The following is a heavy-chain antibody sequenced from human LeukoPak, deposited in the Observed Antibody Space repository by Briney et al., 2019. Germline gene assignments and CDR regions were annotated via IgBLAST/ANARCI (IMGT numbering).Heavy chain of an antibody. CDR1: GYTFTGYS. Sequence: GASVKVSCKASGYTFTGYSVHWVRQAPGQGLEWMGWINPNSGGTKYAQKFQGRVTMTRDTSISTAYMELSRLRSDDTAVYYCAREGVVPAAKRAFDIWGQGTMVAVSS. CDR3: AREGVVPAAKRAFDI. CDR2: INPNSGGT. J-gene: IGHJ3*02. V-gene: IGHV1-2*02. D-gene: IGHD2-2*01.